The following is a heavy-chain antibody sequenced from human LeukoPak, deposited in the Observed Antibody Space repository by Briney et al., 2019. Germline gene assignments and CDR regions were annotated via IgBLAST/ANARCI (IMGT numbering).Heavy chain of an antibody. CDR3: ARRYCSGSNCYFFDY. CDR2: VYYSGST. D-gene: IGHD2-2*01. J-gene: IGHJ4*02. Sequence: SETLSLTCTVSGGSISSSYHYWGWVRQPPGRWLEWIGTVYYSGSTFYNPSLKSRVTISVDTSKNQFSLKLTSVTAADTAVYFCARRYCSGSNCYFFDYWGQGTLVTVSS. CDR1: GGSISSSYHY. V-gene: IGHV4-39*01.